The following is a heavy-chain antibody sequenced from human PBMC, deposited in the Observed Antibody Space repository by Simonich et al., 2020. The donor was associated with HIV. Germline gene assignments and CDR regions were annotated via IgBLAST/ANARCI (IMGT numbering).Heavy chain of an antibody. CDR3: ARLTAGGLGEYFQH. D-gene: IGHD6-13*01. Sequence: QVQLQQWGAGLLKPSETLSLPCAVYGGSFSGYYWRWIRQPPGKGLEWIGEINHSGNTNYNPSLKSRVTISVDTSKNQFSLKRSSVTAADTAVYYCARLTAGGLGEYFQHWGQGTLVTVSS. J-gene: IGHJ1*01. V-gene: IGHV4-34*01. CDR1: GGSFSGYY. CDR2: INHSGNT.